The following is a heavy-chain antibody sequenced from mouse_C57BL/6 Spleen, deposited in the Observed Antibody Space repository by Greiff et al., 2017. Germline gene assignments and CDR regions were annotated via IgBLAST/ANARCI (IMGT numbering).Heavy chain of an antibody. D-gene: IGHD2-9*01. CDR2: ISDGGSYT. J-gene: IGHJ2*01. CDR1: GFTFSSYA. CDR3: EREGLLPTMVKTEVYFDY. Sequence: EVQGVESGGGLVKPGGSLKLSCAASGFTFSSYAMSWVRQTPEKGLEWVATISDGGSYTYYPDNVKGRFTISRDNAKNNLYLQMSHLKSEDTAMYYCEREGLLPTMVKTEVYFDYWGQGTTLTVSS. V-gene: IGHV5-4*01.